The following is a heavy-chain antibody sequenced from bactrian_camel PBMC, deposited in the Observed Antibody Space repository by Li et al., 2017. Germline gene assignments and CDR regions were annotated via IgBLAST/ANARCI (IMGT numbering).Heavy chain of an antibody. Sequence: HVQLVESGGGSVEAGGSLELSCTFSGSIPSSYCIAWFRQDPGKEREGVAAIFIGRRTNTWYADSVKGRFSVSHDNAKKTLYLQVDSLKPEDTAMYTVRQRSSRSPCVRSRVVGSGALTSIQAGARGPRSPSP. CDR3: RQRSSRSPCVRSRVVGSGALTSIQA. D-gene: IGHD2*01. CDR1: GSIPSSYC. J-gene: IGHJ4*01. V-gene: IGHV3S1*01. CDR2: IFIGRRTNT.